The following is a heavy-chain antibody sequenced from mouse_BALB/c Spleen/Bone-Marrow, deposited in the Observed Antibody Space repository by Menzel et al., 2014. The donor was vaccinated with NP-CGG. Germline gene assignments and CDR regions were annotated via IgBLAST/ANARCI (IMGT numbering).Heavy chain of an antibody. CDR1: GYTFTSYW. J-gene: IGHJ3*01. V-gene: IGHV1-69*02. CDR3: ARRELGPRWFTY. Sequence: QVQLKESGAEFVKPGASVKLSCKASGYTFTSYWMHWVKQRPGQGLAWIGEIDPSDSYTNYNQKFKGKATLTVDKSSSTAYMQLSSLTSEDSAVYYCARRELGPRWFTYWGQGTLVTVSA. CDR2: IDPSDSYT. D-gene: IGHD3-1*01.